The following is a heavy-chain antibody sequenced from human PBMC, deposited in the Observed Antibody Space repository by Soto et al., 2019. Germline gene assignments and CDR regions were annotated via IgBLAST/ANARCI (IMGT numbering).Heavy chain of an antibody. Sequence: QVQLQQWGAGLLKPSETLSLTCAVYGGSFSGYYWSWIRQPPGKGLEWIGEINHSGSTNYNPSLESRVTISVDTSKNQFSLKLSSVTAADTAVYYCARGGRIQLWSFDYWGQGTLVTVSS. CDR2: INHSGST. CDR3: ARGGRIQLWSFDY. D-gene: IGHD5-18*01. CDR1: GGSFSGYY. J-gene: IGHJ4*02. V-gene: IGHV4-34*01.